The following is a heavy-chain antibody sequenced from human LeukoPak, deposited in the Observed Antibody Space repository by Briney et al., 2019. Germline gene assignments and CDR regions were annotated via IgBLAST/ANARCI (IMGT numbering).Heavy chain of an antibody. Sequence: GESLKISCKGSGYSFTSYWIGWVRQMPGKGLEWMGIIYPGDSGTRYSPSFQGQVTISADKSINTAYLQWSSLKASDTAIYYCARRGSGWSNPFDYWGQGTLVTVSS. D-gene: IGHD6-19*01. CDR1: GYSFTSYW. J-gene: IGHJ4*02. CDR3: ARRGSGWSNPFDY. CDR2: IYPGDSGT. V-gene: IGHV5-51*01.